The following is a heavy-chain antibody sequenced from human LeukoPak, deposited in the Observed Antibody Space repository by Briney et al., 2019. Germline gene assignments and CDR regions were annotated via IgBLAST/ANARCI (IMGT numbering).Heavy chain of an antibody. CDR1: GFTFSSHS. CDR2: ISSSSSYI. Sequence: GGSLRLSCAASGFTFSSHSMNWVRRPPGKGLEWVSSISSSSSYIYYADSVKGRFTISRDNAKNSLYLQMNSLRAEDTAVYYCARDPKGPDDYVPDYWGQGTLVTVSS. J-gene: IGHJ4*02. V-gene: IGHV3-21*01. D-gene: IGHD4-17*01. CDR3: ARDPKGPDDYVPDY.